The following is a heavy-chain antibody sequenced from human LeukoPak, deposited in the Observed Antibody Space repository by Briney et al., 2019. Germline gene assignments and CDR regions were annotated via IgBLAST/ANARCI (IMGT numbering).Heavy chain of an antibody. CDR3: ARCKCEVGEYNGFDP. D-gene: IGHD1-26*01. Sequence: SETLSLTCAVSGGSFSSYYWSWIRQPPGKGLEWIGEINHSGSTNYNPSLKSRVTISVDTSKNQFSLKLSSVTAADTSVYYCARCKCEVGEYNGFDPGGQGTRVSV. J-gene: IGHJ5*02. V-gene: IGHV4-34*01. CDR2: INHSGST. CDR1: GGSFSSYY.